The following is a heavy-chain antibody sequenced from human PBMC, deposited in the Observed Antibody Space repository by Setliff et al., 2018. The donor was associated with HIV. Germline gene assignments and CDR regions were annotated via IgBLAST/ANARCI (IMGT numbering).Heavy chain of an antibody. J-gene: IGHJ4*02. Sequence: PSETLSLTCAVSGHSISSGYFCGWIRQAPGKGLEWIGNIYQSGNAYYNPSLKSRVTISVDTSRNRFSLKLSSVTAADTAVYYCVTGYNSVWDSVFWGQGILVTVSS. D-gene: IGHD6-25*01. CDR2: IYQSGNA. V-gene: IGHV4-38-2*01. CDR1: GHSISSGYF. CDR3: VTGYNSVWDSVF.